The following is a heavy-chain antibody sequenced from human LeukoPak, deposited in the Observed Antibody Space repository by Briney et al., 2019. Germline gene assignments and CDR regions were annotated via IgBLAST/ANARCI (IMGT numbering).Heavy chain of an antibody. V-gene: IGHV4-59*05. CDR2: IYYSGST. Sequence: SETLSLTCTVSGGSISSYYWSWIRQPPGKGLEWIGSIYYSGSTYYNPSLKSRVTISVDTSKNQFSLKLSSVTAADTAVYYCARTIFGVSYYYYYGMDVWGQGTTVTVSS. J-gene: IGHJ6*02. CDR3: ARTIFGVSYYYYYGMDV. CDR1: GGSISSYY. D-gene: IGHD3-3*01.